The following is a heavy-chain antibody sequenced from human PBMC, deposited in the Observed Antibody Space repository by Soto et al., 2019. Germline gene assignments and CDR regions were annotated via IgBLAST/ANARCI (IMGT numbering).Heavy chain of an antibody. D-gene: IGHD1-26*01. V-gene: IGHV1-3*01. CDR1: EYTFTSYV. CDR2: INAGNGNT. CDR3: ARDRKWDSRGGEAQQHDYFAH. Sequence: ASVKVSCKASEYTFTSYVMDCVRQAPGQSLEWMGWINAGNGNTKYSQKFQDRVTITRDTSASTAYMDLSSLRSEDTAVYYCARDRKWDSRGGEAQQHDYFAHWGQGTPVTVSS. J-gene: IGHJ1*01.